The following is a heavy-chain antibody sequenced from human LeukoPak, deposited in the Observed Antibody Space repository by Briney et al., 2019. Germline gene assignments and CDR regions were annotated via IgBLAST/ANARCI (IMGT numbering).Heavy chain of an antibody. CDR2: INPNSGGT. J-gene: IGHJ5*02. CDR1: GYTFTSYD. D-gene: IGHD3-16*01. Sequence: GASVKVSCKASGYTFTSYDINWVRQAPGQGLEWMGRINPNSGGTNYAQKFQGRVTMTRDTSISTAYMELSRLRSDDTAVYYCARDRLFSYYDYVWGSENWFDPWGQGTLVTVSS. V-gene: IGHV1-2*06. CDR3: ARDRLFSYYDYVWGSENWFDP.